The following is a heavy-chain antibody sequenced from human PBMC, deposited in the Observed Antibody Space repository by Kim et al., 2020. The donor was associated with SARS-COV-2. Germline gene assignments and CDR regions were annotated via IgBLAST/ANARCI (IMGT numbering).Heavy chain of an antibody. Sequence: GGSLRLSCAASGFTFSSYAMSWVRQAPGKGLEWVSAISGSGGSTYYADSVKGRFTISRDNSKNTLYLQMNSLRAEDTAVYYCAKGGRIAAAGTSAFDIWGQGTMVTVSS. V-gene: IGHV3-23*01. CDR1: GFTFSSYA. CDR2: ISGSGGST. CDR3: AKGGRIAAAGTSAFDI. J-gene: IGHJ3*02. D-gene: IGHD6-13*01.